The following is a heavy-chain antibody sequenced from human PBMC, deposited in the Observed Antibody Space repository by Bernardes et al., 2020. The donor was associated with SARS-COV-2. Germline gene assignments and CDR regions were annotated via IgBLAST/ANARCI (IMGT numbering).Heavy chain of an antibody. Sequence: GGSLRLSCAASGFTFSSYAMSWVRQAPGKGLEWVSAISGSGGSTYYADSVKGRFTISRDNSKNTLYLQMNSLRAEDTAVYYCAKPGLEWLLSDPLYYFDYWGQGTLVTVSS. CDR1: GFTFSSYA. V-gene: IGHV3-23*01. CDR3: AKPGLEWLLSDPLYYFDY. D-gene: IGHD3-3*01. J-gene: IGHJ4*02. CDR2: ISGSGGST.